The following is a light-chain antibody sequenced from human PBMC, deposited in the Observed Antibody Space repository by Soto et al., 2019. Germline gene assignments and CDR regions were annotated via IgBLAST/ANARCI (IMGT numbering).Light chain of an antibody. Sequence: DIQMTQSPSTLSASIGDRVTITGRASQSINNWLDWYQQKPGKAPKVLIYKASSLESGVPSRFRGSESGTEITLAINSLQPDDFATYYCQQYDTYPLTFGPGTKVDIK. CDR3: QQYDTYPLT. V-gene: IGKV1-5*03. CDR1: QSINNW. J-gene: IGKJ3*01. CDR2: KAS.